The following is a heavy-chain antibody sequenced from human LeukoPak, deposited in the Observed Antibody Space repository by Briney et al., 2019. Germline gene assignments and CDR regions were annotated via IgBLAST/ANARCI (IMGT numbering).Heavy chain of an antibody. Sequence: TGGSLRLSCAASGFTFSSYAMSWVRQAPGKGLEWVSVISGSGDTTNYADSVKGRFTISRDNSKNTLYLQMNSLRADDTAVYYCAMKAVPRPRLYDAFDFWGQGTVVTVSS. CDR1: GFTFSSYA. V-gene: IGHV3-23*01. CDR3: AMKAVPRPRLYDAFDF. J-gene: IGHJ3*01. CDR2: ISGSGDTT. D-gene: IGHD2-2*02.